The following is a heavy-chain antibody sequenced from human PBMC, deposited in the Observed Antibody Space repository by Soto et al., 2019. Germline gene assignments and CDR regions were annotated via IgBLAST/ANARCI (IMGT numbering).Heavy chain of an antibody. V-gene: IGHV3-23*01. J-gene: IGHJ4*02. CDR2: INIVGGNT. Sequence: VQLLESGGGLVQPGGSLRLSCAASGFTFSNYPMTWVRQAPGKALEWVSSINIVGGNTNYADSVRGRFTMSRDDSKNTVFLQMNSLRAEDTAIYYCTKNYYFDSWGQGTLVTVSS. CDR3: TKNYYFDS. CDR1: GFTFSNYP.